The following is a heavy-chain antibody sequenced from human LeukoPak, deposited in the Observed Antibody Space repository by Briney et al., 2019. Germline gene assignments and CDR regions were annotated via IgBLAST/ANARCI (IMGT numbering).Heavy chain of an antibody. CDR3: ARRYSSGWYYYYSYMDV. D-gene: IGHD6-19*01. J-gene: IGHJ6*03. CDR1: GGSFSGYY. CDR2: INHSGST. Sequence: SETLSLTCAVYGGSFSGYYWSWIRQPPGKGLEWTGEINHSGSTNYNPSLKSRVTISVDTSKNQFSLKLSSVTAADTAVYYCARRYSSGWYYYYSYMDVWGKGTTVTISS. V-gene: IGHV4-34*01.